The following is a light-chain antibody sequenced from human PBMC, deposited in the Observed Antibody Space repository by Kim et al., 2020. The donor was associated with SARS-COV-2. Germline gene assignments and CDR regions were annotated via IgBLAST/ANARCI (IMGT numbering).Light chain of an antibody. CDR1: SSNIRNNN. CDR2: DNN. Sequence: QSVLTQPPSVSAAPGQNVTISCSGSSSNIRNNNVAWYQQFPGTAPKLLIYDNNRRPSGIPKRFSCSKSGTSATLGITGLQPGDEADYICGTWDTRLSADVFGTGTKVTVL. V-gene: IGLV1-51*01. CDR3: GTWDTRLSADV. J-gene: IGLJ1*01.